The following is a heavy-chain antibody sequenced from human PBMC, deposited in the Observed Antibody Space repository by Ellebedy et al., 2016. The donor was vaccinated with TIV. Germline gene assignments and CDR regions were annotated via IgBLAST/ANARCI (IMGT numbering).Heavy chain of an antibody. CDR3: ARGVGFLDFVVALASYRWCDA. J-gene: IGHJ5*02. CDR2: VTHIGIS. D-gene: IGHD3/OR15-3a*01. CDR1: GASFSGYY. Sequence: MPSETLSLTCTVYGASFSGYYWTRIRQPPGTGLEWIGQVTHIGISNYNPSFRSRVNLSVDTSKLRFSLNLTPVTAADAAGYFCARGVGFLDFVVALASYRWCDAWGPGTLVTVSS. V-gene: IGHV4-34*01.